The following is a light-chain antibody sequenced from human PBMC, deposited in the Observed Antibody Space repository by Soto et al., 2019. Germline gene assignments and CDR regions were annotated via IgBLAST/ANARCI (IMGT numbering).Light chain of an antibody. CDR3: QQYEKWPLT. CDR2: GAS. CDR1: QSVSSN. J-gene: IGKJ4*01. Sequence: EIVMTHSPATLSVSPGERVTLYCRASQSVSSNLAWYQHKPGQAPRLLIFGASTRATGVPARFSGSGSGTEFTLTISSLQSEDFAVYYCQQYEKWPLTFGGGTKVEIK. V-gene: IGKV3-15*01.